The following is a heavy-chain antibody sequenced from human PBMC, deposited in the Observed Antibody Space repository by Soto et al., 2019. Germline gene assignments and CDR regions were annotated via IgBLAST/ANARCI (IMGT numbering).Heavy chain of an antibody. CDR2: TSSSGTTI. Sequence: QVQLVESGGGLAKPGGSLRLSCAASGFTFSDYDMSWIRQAPGKGLEWVSYTSSSGTTINYANSVQGRFTLSRDNAKNSLYLQMDSLRVEDTAVYYCARDPQVIAVDHSYYYGMDVWGQGTTVTVSS. CDR3: ARDPQVIAVDHSYYYGMDV. J-gene: IGHJ6*02. CDR1: GFTFSDYD. V-gene: IGHV3-11*01. D-gene: IGHD6-19*01.